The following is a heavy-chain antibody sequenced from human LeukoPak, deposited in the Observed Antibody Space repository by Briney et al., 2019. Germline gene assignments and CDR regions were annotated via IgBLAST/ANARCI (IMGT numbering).Heavy chain of an antibody. J-gene: IGHJ5*02. D-gene: IGHD3-3*01. V-gene: IGHV4-59*01. Sequence: PGGSLRLSCAGSGFTFSSYTMSWVRQAPGKGLEWIGYIYYSGRTNYNPSLKSRITILVDTSKNQFSLKLSSVTAADTAVYYCARAETQYYDFWSGYHNWFDPWGQGTLVTVSS. CDR2: IYYSGRT. CDR1: GFTFSSYT. CDR3: ARAETQYYDFWSGYHNWFDP.